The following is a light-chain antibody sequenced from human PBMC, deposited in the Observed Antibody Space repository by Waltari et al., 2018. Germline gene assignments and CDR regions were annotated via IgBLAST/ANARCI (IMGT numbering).Light chain of an antibody. CDR2: GAS. CDR1: QSVSSSY. V-gene: IGKV3-20*01. Sequence: EIVLTQSPGTLSLSPGERATLSCRASQSVSSSYLAWYQQKPGQAPRLLIYGASNRAIGIPDRFSGSGSGTDFTLTISRLEPEDFAVYYCHQYGSSPFTFGPGTKVNVK. J-gene: IGKJ3*01. CDR3: HQYGSSPFT.